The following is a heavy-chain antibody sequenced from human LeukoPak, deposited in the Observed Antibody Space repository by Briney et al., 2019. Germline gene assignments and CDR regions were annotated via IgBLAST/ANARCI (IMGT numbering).Heavy chain of an antibody. D-gene: IGHD3-22*01. CDR2: ISGSGGRT. CDR3: AKGSCYDSSGYHPLSFDY. J-gene: IGHJ4*02. Sequence: GGSLRLSCSASGFPFISHEMNWVRQAPGTGLEWVSGISGSGGRTDYADPVKGRFTISRDNSKNTLYLQMNSLRAEDTAVYYCAKGSCYDSSGYHPLSFDYWGQGTLVTVSS. V-gene: IGHV3-23*01. CDR1: GFPFISHE.